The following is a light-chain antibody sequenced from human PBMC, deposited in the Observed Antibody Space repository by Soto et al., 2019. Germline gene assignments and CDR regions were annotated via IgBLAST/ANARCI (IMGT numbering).Light chain of an antibody. V-gene: IGLV2-14*01. Sequence: HSALTQPASGSGSPGQPITISCTGTSSDVGGYNYVSWYQQQPGKAPKLMIYEVSNRPSGVSNRFSGSKSGNTASLTSSGRQAEDEDDYYCSSYTSSSTLVFGTGTKLTVL. J-gene: IGLJ1*01. CDR3: SSYTSSSTLV. CDR1: SSDVGGYNY. CDR2: EVS.